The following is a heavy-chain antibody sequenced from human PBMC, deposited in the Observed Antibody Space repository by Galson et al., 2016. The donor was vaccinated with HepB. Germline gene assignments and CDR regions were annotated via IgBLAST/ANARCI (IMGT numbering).Heavy chain of an antibody. V-gene: IGHV3-7*01. Sequence: SLRLSCAASGFVFSSSWMSWVRQAPGKGLEWVAKIKQDGSEKDYVDSVKGRFTISRDNAKNTLYLQMNSLRADDTAVYYCARDREWPPEQLDYWGQGTLVTVSS. D-gene: IGHD3-3*01. CDR2: IKQDGSEK. CDR3: ARDREWPPEQLDY. J-gene: IGHJ4*02. CDR1: GFVFSSSW.